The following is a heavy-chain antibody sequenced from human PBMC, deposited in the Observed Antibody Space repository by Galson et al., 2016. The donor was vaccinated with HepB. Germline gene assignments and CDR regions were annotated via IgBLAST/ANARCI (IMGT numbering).Heavy chain of an antibody. Sequence: SLRLSCAASAFTFSSFTICWVRQAPGKGLEWVSVICSGGYDTHYADSVTSRITLSSDNSKNTLFLQMTSLGAEDTALYYCAKRLVPAALGQGLAMWGQGTVVSVSS. CDR3: AKRLVPAALGQGLAM. CDR1: AFTFSSFT. J-gene: IGHJ3*02. D-gene: IGHD2-2*01. CDR2: ICSGGYDT. V-gene: IGHV3-23*01.